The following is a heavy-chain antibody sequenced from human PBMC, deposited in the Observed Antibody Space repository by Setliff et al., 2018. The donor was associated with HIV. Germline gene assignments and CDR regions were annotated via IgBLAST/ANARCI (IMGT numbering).Heavy chain of an antibody. V-gene: IGHV3-30*04. CDR2: ISYDGSNK. Sequence: GGSLRLSCAASGFTFSSYAMHWARQAPGKGLEWVAVISYDGSNKYYADSVKGRFTISRDNSKNTLYLQMNSLRAEDTAVYYCARELNTMVRGVIMPHIDYWGQGTLVTVSS. CDR3: ARELNTMVRGVIMPHIDY. J-gene: IGHJ4*02. D-gene: IGHD3-10*01. CDR1: GFTFSSYA.